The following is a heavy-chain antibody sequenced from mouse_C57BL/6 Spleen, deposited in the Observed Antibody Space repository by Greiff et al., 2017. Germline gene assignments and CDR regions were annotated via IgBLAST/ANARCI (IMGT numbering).Heavy chain of an antibody. Sequence: QVQLQQSGAELVRPGTSVKVSCKASGYDFTDYLIEWVKQRPGQGLEWIGVINPGSGGTNYNEQFKGKATLTADNASSTAYLQLSSLTSEDSAVYFCSRCLYYSWYFDVWGTGTTVTVSS. V-gene: IGHV1-54*01. CDR1: GYDFTDYL. J-gene: IGHJ1*03. CDR3: SRCLYYSWYFDV. CDR2: INPGSGGT. D-gene: IGHD1-1*01.